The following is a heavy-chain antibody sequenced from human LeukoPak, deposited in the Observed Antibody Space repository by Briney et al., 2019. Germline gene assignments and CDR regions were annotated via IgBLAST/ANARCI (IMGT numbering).Heavy chain of an antibody. Sequence: SETLSLTCTVSGGSISSYYWSWIRQPPGKGLEWIGYIYYSGSTNYNPSLKSRVTISVDTSKNQFSLKLSSVTAADTAVHYCAREGPDYYDSSGYYRGFYYYMDVWGKGTTVTISS. CDR1: GGSISSYY. CDR3: AREGPDYYDSSGYYRGFYYYMDV. D-gene: IGHD3-22*01. J-gene: IGHJ6*03. V-gene: IGHV4-59*01. CDR2: IYYSGST.